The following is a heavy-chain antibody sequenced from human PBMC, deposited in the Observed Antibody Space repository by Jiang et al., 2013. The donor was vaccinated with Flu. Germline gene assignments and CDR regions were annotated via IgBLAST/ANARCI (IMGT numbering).Heavy chain of an antibody. Sequence: LLKPSETLSLTCAVYGGSFSGYYWSWIRQPPGKGLEWIGEINHSGSTNYNPSLKSRVTISVDTSKNQFSLKLSSVTAADTAVYYCARQPYSSSWYYFDYWGQGTLVTVSS. CDR2: INHSGST. V-gene: IGHV4-34*01. J-gene: IGHJ4*02. CDR1: GGSFSGYY. CDR3: ARQPYSSSWYYFDY. D-gene: IGHD6-13*01.